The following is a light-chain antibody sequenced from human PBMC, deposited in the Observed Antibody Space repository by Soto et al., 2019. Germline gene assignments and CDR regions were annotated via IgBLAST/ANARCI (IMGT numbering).Light chain of an antibody. CDR2: DVS. J-gene: IGLJ1*01. V-gene: IGLV2-14*02. Sequence: VLAQPVSVSGSTGPSIAISCTQTSSDVGSHDLVSWYQQHPGKVPKLIIYDVSSRPSGVSNRFSGSKSGNTASLTISGLQAEDEADYYCSSFTSSTTYVLGPGTKSPS. CDR1: SSDVGSHDL. CDR3: SSFTSSTTYV.